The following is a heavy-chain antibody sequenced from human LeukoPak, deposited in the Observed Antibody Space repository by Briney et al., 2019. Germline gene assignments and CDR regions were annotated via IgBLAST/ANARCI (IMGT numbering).Heavy chain of an antibody. CDR3: ARAYDSSGYFYYYYGMDV. Sequence: SETLSPTCTVSGGSISRYYWSWIRQPAGKGREWIGYIYYSGRNNYNPSLKSRVSISVNTSKNQFSLKLSSVTSADTAVYYCARAYDSSGYFYYYYGMDVCGQGTTVTVSS. J-gene: IGHJ6*02. D-gene: IGHD3-22*01. CDR1: GGSISRYY. CDR2: IYYSGRN. V-gene: IGHV4-59*12.